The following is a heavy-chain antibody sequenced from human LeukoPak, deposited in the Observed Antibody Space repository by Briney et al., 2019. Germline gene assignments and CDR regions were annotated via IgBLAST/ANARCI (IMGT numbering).Heavy chain of an antibody. J-gene: IGHJ6*03. Sequence: ASVKVSCKASGYTFTSYDINWVRQATGQGLEWMGWMNPNSGNTGYAQKFQGRVTMTRNTSISTAYMELSSLRSEDTAVYYCVRGLESVLLWFGESTPGYYMDVWGKGTTVTISS. CDR1: GYTFTSYD. V-gene: IGHV1-8*01. D-gene: IGHD3-10*01. CDR3: VRGLESVLLWFGESTPGYYMDV. CDR2: MNPNSGNT.